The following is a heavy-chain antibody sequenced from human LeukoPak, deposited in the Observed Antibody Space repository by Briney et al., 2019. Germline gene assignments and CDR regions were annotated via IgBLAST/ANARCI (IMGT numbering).Heavy chain of an antibody. CDR1: GFTFSSYA. CDR2: ISYDGSNK. Sequence: GGSLRLSCAASGFTFSSYAMHWVRQGPGKGLEWVAVISYDGSNKSYADSVKGRFTISRDNSKNTLYLQMNSLRAEDTAVYYCARGYYGSGKWVGPTLDYWGQGTLVTVSS. CDR3: ARGYYGSGKWVGPTLDY. V-gene: IGHV3-30-3*01. J-gene: IGHJ4*02. D-gene: IGHD3-10*01.